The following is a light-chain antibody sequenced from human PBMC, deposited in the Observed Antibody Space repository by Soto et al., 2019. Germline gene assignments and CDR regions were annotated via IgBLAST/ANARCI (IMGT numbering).Light chain of an antibody. CDR1: QGISRW. CDR2: GAS. CDR3: QQANSFPLT. J-gene: IGKJ5*01. V-gene: IGKV1-12*01. Sequence: DIQMTQSPSFVSASVGDRVTITCRVSQGISRWLAWYQQRPGKAPELLIYGASSLQSGAPSRFSGSGSGTDFTLTISSLLPEDFATYYWQQANSFPLTCVHGTRLEIK.